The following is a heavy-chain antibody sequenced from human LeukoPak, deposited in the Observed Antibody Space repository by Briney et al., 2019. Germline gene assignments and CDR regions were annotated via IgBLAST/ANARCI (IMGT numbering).Heavy chain of an antibody. V-gene: IGHV1-2*02. Sequence: ASVKVSCKASGYTFTGYYMHWVRQAPGQGLEWMGWINPNSGGTNYAQKFQGRVTMTRDTSTSTVYMELSSLRSEDTAVYYCAKAGAHNTNYDFWSGSLNWFDPWGQGTLVTVSS. CDR2: INPNSGGT. D-gene: IGHD3-3*01. CDR1: GYTFTGYY. J-gene: IGHJ5*02. CDR3: AKAGAHNTNYDFWSGSLNWFDP.